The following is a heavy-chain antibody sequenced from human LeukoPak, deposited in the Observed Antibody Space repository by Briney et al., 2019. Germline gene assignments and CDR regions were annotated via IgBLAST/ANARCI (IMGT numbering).Heavy chain of an antibody. CDR3: ARVGCYRGNCYSSADY. Sequence: ASVKVSCKTSGYTFTRYGVSWVRQAPGQGLEWMGWISGYNGNTKYEQKSQGRVTLTTDTATGTADMELRSLRSDDTAVYYCARVGCYRGNCYSSADYWGQGTLVIVSS. CDR2: ISGYNGNT. D-gene: IGHD2-15*01. CDR1: GYTFTRYG. J-gene: IGHJ4*02. V-gene: IGHV1-18*01.